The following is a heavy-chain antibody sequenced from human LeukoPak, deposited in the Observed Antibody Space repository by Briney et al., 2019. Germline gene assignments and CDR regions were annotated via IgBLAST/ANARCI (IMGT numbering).Heavy chain of an antibody. CDR3: ARDKSYCSGGSCYSRRYFDY. J-gene: IGHJ4*02. Sequence: ASVKVSCKASGCTFTSYYMHWVRQAPGQGLEWMGIINPSGGSTSYAQKFQGRVTMTRDTSTSTVYMELSSLRSEDTAVYYCARDKSYCSGGSCYSRRYFDYWGQGTLVTVSS. CDR2: INPSGGST. V-gene: IGHV1-46*01. D-gene: IGHD2-15*01. CDR1: GCTFTSYY.